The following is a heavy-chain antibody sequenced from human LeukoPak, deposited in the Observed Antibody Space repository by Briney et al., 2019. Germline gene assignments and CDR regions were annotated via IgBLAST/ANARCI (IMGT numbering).Heavy chain of an antibody. CDR1: GXSFTSYW. J-gene: IGHJ5*02. V-gene: IGHV5-51*01. D-gene: IGHD2-2*01. CDR3: ARNQLLWTWFDP. CDR2: IYPGDSDP. Sequence: NPGESLKISLQGSGXSFTSYWIGWVRQLPGKGLEWMGIIYPGDSDPRYSPSFQGQVTISADKSISTAYLQWSSLKASDTAMYYCARNQLLWTWFDPWGQGTLVSVSS.